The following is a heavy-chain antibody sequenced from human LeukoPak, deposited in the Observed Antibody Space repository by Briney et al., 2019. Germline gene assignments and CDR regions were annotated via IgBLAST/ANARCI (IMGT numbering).Heavy chain of an antibody. CDR3: ARDLSSSSTAYFQH. Sequence: PGGSLRLSCAASGFTFSSYAMHWVRQAPGKGLEWVAVISYDGSNKYYADSVKGRFTISRDNAKNSLYLQMNSLRADDTAVYYCARDLSSSSTAYFQHWGQGTLVTVSS. D-gene: IGHD6-6*01. J-gene: IGHJ1*01. CDR1: GFTFSSYA. CDR2: ISYDGSNK. V-gene: IGHV3-30-3*01.